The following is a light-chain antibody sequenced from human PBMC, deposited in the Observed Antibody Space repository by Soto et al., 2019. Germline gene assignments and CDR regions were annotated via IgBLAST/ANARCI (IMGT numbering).Light chain of an antibody. J-gene: IGKJ1*01. V-gene: IGKV1-5*03. CDR3: QHYNSYSDA. CDR1: QTISSW. CDR2: QAS. Sequence: DIQMTQSPSTLSGSVGDRVTITCRASQTISSWLAWYQQKPGKAPKPLIYQASTLKSGVPSRFSGSGSGTEFTLTISSLQPDDFATYYCQHYNSYSDAFSQGTKVELK.